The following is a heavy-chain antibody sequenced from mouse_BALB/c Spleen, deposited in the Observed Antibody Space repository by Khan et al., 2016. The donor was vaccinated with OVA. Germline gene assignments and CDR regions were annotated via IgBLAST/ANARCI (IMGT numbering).Heavy chain of an antibody. V-gene: IGHV2-6-1*01. CDR3: ARQPYYHYNNLDY. Sequence: VQLVESGPGLVAPSQSLSLTCTISGFSLTNYGIHWVRQPPGKGLVWLVVLWSDGSTTYNSALKSRLIISKDNSKSHVFLQMNSLLTDDEAVYFCARQPYYHYNNLDYWGQGTSVTVSS. CDR1: GFSLTNYG. D-gene: IGHD2-4*01. J-gene: IGHJ4*01. CDR2: LWSDGST.